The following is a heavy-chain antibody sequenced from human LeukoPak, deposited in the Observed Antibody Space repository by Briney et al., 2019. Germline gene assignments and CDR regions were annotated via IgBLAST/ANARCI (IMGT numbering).Heavy chain of an antibody. V-gene: IGHV3-53*01. CDR3: ARGGSYLSAFDI. CDR2: IYSGGST. Sequence: GGSLRPSCAASGFTVSSNYMSWVRQAPGKGLEWVSIIYSGGSTFYADSVKGRFTISRDNSKNTLYLQMNSLRAEDTAVYYCARGGSYLSAFDIWGQGTMVTVSS. J-gene: IGHJ3*02. CDR1: GFTVSSNY. D-gene: IGHD1-26*01.